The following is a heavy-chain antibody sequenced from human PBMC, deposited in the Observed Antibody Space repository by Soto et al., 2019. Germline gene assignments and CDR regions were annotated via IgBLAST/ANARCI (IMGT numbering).Heavy chain of an antibody. V-gene: IGHV4-59*12. Sequence: SETLSLTCTVSGGSINSYYWSWIRRPPGKGLEWIGNIYYSGSTNYNPSLKSRVTISVDTSKNQISLKLSSVTAADTAVYYCARAPEWELLGYYFDYWGQGTLVTVSS. J-gene: IGHJ4*02. CDR2: IYYSGST. CDR1: GGSINSYY. CDR3: ARAPEWELLGYYFDY. D-gene: IGHD1-26*01.